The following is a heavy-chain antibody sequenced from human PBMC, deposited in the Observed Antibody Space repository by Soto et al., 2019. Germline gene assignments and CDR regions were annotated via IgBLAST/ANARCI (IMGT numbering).Heavy chain of an antibody. D-gene: IGHD5-12*01. V-gene: IGHV4-34*01. CDR3: ARGYSGYDPFDY. CDR2: INHSGST. CDR1: GGSFSGYY. J-gene: IGHJ4*02. Sequence: SETLSLTCAVYGGSFSGYYWSWIRQPPGKGLEWIGEINHSGSTNYNPSLKSRVTISLDTSKNQFSLKLSSVTAADTAVYYCARGYSGYDPFDYWGQGTLVTVSS.